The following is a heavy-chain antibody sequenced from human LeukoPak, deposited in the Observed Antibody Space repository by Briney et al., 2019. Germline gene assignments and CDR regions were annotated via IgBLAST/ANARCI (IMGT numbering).Heavy chain of an antibody. CDR2: IYYSGST. CDR3: ARVYGEYSSGWYPRTRTIEYYFDY. Sequence: SETLSLTCTVSGGSISSSSYYWGWIRQPPGKGLEWIGSIYYSGSTYYNPSLKSRVTISVDTSKNQFSLKLSSVTAADTAVYYCARVYGEYSSGWYPRTRTIEYYFDYWGQGTLVTVSS. J-gene: IGHJ4*02. D-gene: IGHD6-19*01. CDR1: GGSISSSSYY. V-gene: IGHV4-39*07.